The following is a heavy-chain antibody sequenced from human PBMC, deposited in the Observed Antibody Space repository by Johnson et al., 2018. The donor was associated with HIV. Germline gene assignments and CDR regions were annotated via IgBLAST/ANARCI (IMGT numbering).Heavy chain of an antibody. Sequence: VQLVESGGGVVRPGGSLRLSCAASGFTFDDYVVSWVRHAPGKGLEWVSSINWNGGSTTYADSVRGRFSISRDNAKNSLVLQMNSLRSEDTALYYCARDPTTQYLRLIGDFGSCDIWGQGTMVTVSS. CDR2: INWNGGST. V-gene: IGHV3-20*04. D-gene: IGHD7-27*01. CDR1: GFTFDDYV. CDR3: ARDPTTQYLRLIGDFGSCDI. J-gene: IGHJ3*02.